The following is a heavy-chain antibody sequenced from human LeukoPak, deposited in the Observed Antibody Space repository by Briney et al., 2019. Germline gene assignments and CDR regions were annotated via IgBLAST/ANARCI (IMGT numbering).Heavy chain of an antibody. J-gene: IGHJ4*02. Sequence: SETLSLTCTVSGGSISSYYWSWIRQPPGKGLEWIGYIYYSGSTNYNPSLKSRVTISVDTSKNQFSLKLSSVTAADTAVYYCAREEGASMIITYWGQGTLATVSS. CDR3: AREEGASMIITY. D-gene: IGHD3-22*01. V-gene: IGHV4-59*01. CDR2: IYYSGST. CDR1: GGSISSYY.